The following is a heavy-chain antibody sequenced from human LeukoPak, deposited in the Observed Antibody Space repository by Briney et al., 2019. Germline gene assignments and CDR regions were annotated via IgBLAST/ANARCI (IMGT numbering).Heavy chain of an antibody. CDR1: GFTFDDYG. Sequence: RPGGSLRLSCAASGFTFDDYGMSWVRQAPGKGLEWVSGINWNGGSTGFADSVKGRFTISRDNAKNSLYLQMNSLRVEDTALYYCARRRVTVVRGVDITSYYFDYWGQGTLVTVSS. D-gene: IGHD3-10*01. CDR3: ARRRVTVVRGVDITSYYFDY. V-gene: IGHV3-20*04. J-gene: IGHJ4*02. CDR2: INWNGGST.